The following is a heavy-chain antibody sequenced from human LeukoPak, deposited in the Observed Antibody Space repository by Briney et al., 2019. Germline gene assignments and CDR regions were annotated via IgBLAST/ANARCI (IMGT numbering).Heavy chain of an antibody. J-gene: IGHJ4*02. CDR3: ARSTYGAFDY. V-gene: IGHV4-30-4*08. D-gene: IGHD3-10*01. CDR2: IYHSGNT. CDR1: GGSISSGDCF. Sequence: SETLSLTCSVSGGSISSGDCFWTWIRQPPGKGLEWIGYIYHSGNTYYTPTLKSRLTISLDTSKNQFSLKLRSVTAADAAVYYCARSTYGAFDYWGQGTLVTVSS.